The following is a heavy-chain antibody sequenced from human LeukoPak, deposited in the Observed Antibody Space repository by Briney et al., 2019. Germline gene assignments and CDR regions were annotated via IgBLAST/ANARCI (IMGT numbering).Heavy chain of an antibody. J-gene: IGHJ4*02. CDR1: GYTFTSYY. Sequence: ASVKVSCKASGYTFTSYYMHWVRQAPGQGLEWMGIINPSGGSTSYAQKFQGRVTMTRDTSTSTVYMELSSLRSEDTAVYYCARDRRPYDSSGYYQRGPFDYWGQGTLVTVSS. CDR3: ARDRRPYDSSGYYQRGPFDY. V-gene: IGHV1-46*01. D-gene: IGHD3-22*01. CDR2: INPSGGST.